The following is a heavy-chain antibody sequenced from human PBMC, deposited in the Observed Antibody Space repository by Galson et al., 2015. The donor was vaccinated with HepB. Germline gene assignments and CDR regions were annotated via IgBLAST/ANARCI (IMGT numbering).Heavy chain of an antibody. CDR2: INHSGST. CDR1: GGSFSGYY. Sequence: ETLSLTCAVYGGSFSGYYWSWIRQPPGKGLEWIGEINHSGSTNYNPSLKSRVTISVDTSKNQFSLKLSSVTAADTAVYYCARAQTADYDFWSGYSYNWFDPWGQGTLVTVSS. D-gene: IGHD3-3*01. J-gene: IGHJ5*02. CDR3: ARAQTADYDFWSGYSYNWFDP. V-gene: IGHV4-34*01.